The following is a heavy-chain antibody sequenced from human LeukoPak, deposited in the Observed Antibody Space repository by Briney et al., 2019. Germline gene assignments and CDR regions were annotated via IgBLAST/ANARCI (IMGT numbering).Heavy chain of an antibody. V-gene: IGHV1-2*02. D-gene: IGHD1-1*01. CDR1: GYTFTGYY. CDR2: INPNSGGT. J-gene: IGHJ4*02. Sequence: ASVKVSCTASGYTFTGYYMHWVRQAPGQGLEWMGWINPNSGGTNYAQKFQGRVTMTRDTSISTAYMELSRLRSDDTAVYYCARGQLRLRSPLYNWNVGGYWGQGTLVTVSS. CDR3: ARGQLRLRSPLYNWNVGGY.